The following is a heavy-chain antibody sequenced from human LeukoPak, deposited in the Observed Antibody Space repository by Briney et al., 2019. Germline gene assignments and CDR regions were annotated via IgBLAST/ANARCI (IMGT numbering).Heavy chain of an antibody. J-gene: IGHJ4*02. Sequence: GGSLRLSCAASGFTFSSYAMSWVRQAPGKGLEGVSAISGSGGSTYYADSVKGRFTISRDNSKNPLYLQMNSLRAEDTAVYYCAKAPVWGAIPGYFDYWGQGTLVTVSS. CDR1: GFTFSSYA. CDR2: ISGSGGST. CDR3: AKAPVWGAIPGYFDY. D-gene: IGHD2-21*01. V-gene: IGHV3-23*01.